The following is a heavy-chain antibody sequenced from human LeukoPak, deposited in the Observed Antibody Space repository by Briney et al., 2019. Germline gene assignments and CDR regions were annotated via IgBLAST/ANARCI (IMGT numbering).Heavy chain of an antibody. CDR3: ARDRGYSYGNNYMDV. Sequence: SETLSLTCTVSGGSISSGSYYWSWIRQPAGKGLEWIGRIYTSGSTNYNPSLKSRVTISVDTSKNQFSLKLSSVTAADTAVYYCARDRGYSYGNNYMDVWGKGTTVTVSS. J-gene: IGHJ6*03. D-gene: IGHD5-18*01. CDR2: IYTSGST. V-gene: IGHV4-61*02. CDR1: GGSISSGSYY.